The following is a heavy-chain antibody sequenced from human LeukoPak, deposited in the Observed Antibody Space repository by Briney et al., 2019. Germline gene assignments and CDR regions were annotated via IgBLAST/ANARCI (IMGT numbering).Heavy chain of an antibody. CDR2: ISSSSPTI. CDR1: GFTCSSYS. Sequence: PGGSLRLSCAASGFTCSSYSMNWLRQAPGKGLEWVSYISSSSPTIYYADSVKGRFTISRDNAKNSLYLQMNSLRAEDTAVYYCARDYGAYFDYWGQGTLVTVSS. V-gene: IGHV3-48*01. CDR3: ARDYGAYFDY. J-gene: IGHJ4*02. D-gene: IGHD4-17*01.